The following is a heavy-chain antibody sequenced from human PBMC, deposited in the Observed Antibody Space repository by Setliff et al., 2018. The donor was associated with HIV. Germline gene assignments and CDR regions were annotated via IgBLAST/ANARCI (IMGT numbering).Heavy chain of an antibody. CDR2: INPSDNRT. CDR3: ARELFYIFDRSGHYYGAY. Sequence: ASVKVSCKASGYTFNNHYMHWVRQAPGQGLEWMGIINPSDNRTYYAQKFQGRVTMTRDTSTSTVYMELTNLRSEDTAVYYCARELFYIFDRSGHYYGAYWGQGTLVTVSS. V-gene: IGHV1-46*02. J-gene: IGHJ4*02. CDR1: GYTFNNHY. D-gene: IGHD3-22*01.